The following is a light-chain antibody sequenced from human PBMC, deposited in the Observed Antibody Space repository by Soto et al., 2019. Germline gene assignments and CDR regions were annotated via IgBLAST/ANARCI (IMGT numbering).Light chain of an antibody. Sequence: QSALTQPASVSGSPGQSITISCTGTSSDVGGYHFVSWYQQHPGKAPKLMIYEVTNRPSGISSRFSGSKSGNTASLTISGLQAADEAHYYCSSYTSTSTVIFGGGTQLTVL. CDR2: EVT. J-gene: IGLJ2*01. CDR3: SSYTSTSTVI. V-gene: IGLV2-14*01. CDR1: SSDVGGYHF.